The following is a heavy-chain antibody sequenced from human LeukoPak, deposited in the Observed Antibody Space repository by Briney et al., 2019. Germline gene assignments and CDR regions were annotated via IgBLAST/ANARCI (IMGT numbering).Heavy chain of an antibody. CDR3: VKDLRFFDY. D-gene: IGHD4-17*01. V-gene: IGHV3-64D*06. J-gene: IGHJ4*02. CDR1: GFTFSSYA. CDR2: ISSNGGST. Sequence: GGSLRLSCSASGFTFSSYAMHWVRQAPGKGLEYASAISSNGGSTYYADSVKGRFTISRDNSKNTLYLQMSSLRAEDTAVYYCVKDLRFFDYWGQGTLVTVSS.